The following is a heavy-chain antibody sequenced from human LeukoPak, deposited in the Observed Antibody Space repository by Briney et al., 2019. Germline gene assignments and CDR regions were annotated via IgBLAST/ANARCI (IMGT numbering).Heavy chain of an antibody. CDR2: IYYSGST. J-gene: IGHJ5*02. V-gene: IGHV4-59*01. CDR3: ARDLLRGSYFGWFDP. CDR1: GGSISNYY. Sequence: SETLSLTCTVSGGSISNYYWSWIRQPPGKGLEWIGYIYYSGSTNYNPSLKSRVTISVDTSKNQFSLKLSSVAAADTAVYYCARDLLRGSYFGWFDPWGQGTLVTVSS. D-gene: IGHD1-26*01.